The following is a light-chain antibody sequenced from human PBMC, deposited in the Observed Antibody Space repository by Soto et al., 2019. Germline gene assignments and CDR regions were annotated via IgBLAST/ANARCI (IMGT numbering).Light chain of an antibody. CDR1: QSVSNY. CDR2: DAS. V-gene: IGKV3-11*01. CDR3: QQRSNWPLYT. J-gene: IGKJ2*01. Sequence: EIVLTQSPATLSLSPGERATLSCRASQSVSNYVAWYQQKPGQAPRLLIYDASNRATGIPGRFSGSGSGTDFTLTISSLEPEYFAVYYCQQRSNWPLYTFGQGTKLEIK.